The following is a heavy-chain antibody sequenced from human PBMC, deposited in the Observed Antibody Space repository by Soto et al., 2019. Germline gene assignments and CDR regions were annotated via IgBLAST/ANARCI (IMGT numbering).Heavy chain of an antibody. CDR1: GFTFCNIA. CDR2: ISQNNEKT. V-gene: IGHV3-23*04. CDR3: VKGGWGYVLDY. Sequence: EVQLVESGGGLVQPGGSLRLSCAASGFTFCNIAMNWVRQAPGKGLEWVSTISQNNEKTYYAQSVRGRFTITRDNSKNGLFLQLTGLGAEATAIYYCVKGGWGYVLDYWGQGTLVTVSA. D-gene: IGHD2-2*01. J-gene: IGHJ4*02.